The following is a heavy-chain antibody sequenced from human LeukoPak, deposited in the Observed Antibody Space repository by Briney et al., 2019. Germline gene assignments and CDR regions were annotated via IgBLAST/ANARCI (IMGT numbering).Heavy chain of an antibody. D-gene: IGHD5-12*01. V-gene: IGHV3-7*01. J-gene: IGHJ4*02. CDR3: ARDLGLSGYDLLDY. CDR2: IKLDGTEK. Sequence: PGGSLRLSCAASGLTFSSYWMTWVRQAPGTGLEWVANIKLDGTEKYYVDSVKGRFTISRDNAKNSLDLQMNSLRVEDTAVYYCARDLGLSGYDLLDYWGQGTMVTVSS. CDR1: GLTFSSYW.